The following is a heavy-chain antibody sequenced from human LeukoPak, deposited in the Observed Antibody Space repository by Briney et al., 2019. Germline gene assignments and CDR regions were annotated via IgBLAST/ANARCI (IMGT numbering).Heavy chain of an antibody. CDR3: AKTTGGWFDP. J-gene: IGHJ5*02. Sequence: PGGSLRLSCAASGFTFSSNGMHWVRQAPGKGLEWVAVISFDGSNKYYADSVKGRFTIPRDNSKSTLYLHMTSLRPDDTAVYYCAKTTGGWFDPWGQGILVTISS. V-gene: IGHV3-30*18. D-gene: IGHD4-17*01. CDR2: ISFDGSNK. CDR1: GFTFSSNG.